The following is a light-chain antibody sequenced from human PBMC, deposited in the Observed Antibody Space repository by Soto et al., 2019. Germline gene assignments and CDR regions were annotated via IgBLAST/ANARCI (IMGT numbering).Light chain of an antibody. Sequence: DIQMTQYPSTLSASVGERVTITCRASQSISTHLNWYQQKPGKAPNLLIYAASSLQSGVPSRFSGSGSGTDFTLTISSLQPEDFATYFCQQSYITPAGFGGGTKVEIK. CDR1: QSISTH. CDR3: QQSYITPAG. J-gene: IGKJ4*01. V-gene: IGKV1-39*01. CDR2: AAS.